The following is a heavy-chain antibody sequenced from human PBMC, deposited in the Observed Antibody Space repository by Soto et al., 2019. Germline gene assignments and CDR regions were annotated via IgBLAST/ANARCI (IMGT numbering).Heavy chain of an antibody. Sequence: SVKVSCKASGGTFSSYAISWVRQAPGQGLEWMGGIIPIFGTANYAQKFQGRVTITADESTSTAYMELSSLRSEDTAVYYCARPTRIQLWYHDAFDIWGQGTMVTVSS. CDR3: ARPTRIQLWYHDAFDI. D-gene: IGHD5-18*01. CDR2: IIPIFGTA. CDR1: GGTFSSYA. J-gene: IGHJ3*02. V-gene: IGHV1-69*13.